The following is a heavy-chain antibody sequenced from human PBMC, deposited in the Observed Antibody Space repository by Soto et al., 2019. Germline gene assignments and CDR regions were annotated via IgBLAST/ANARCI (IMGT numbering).Heavy chain of an antibody. J-gene: IGHJ6*02. CDR3: VRPLPSGRNYGLDV. CDR1: GLTVSNAY. V-gene: IGHV3-53*01. D-gene: IGHD3-10*01. CDR2: IYDNGTT. Sequence: GGSLRLSCAASGLTVSNAYMAWVRQAPGMGLEWVSVIYDNGTTYYADSVKGRFTISRDTSTNTLSLQMDSLRAEDTAVYYCVRPLPSGRNYGLDVWGQGTTVTVSS.